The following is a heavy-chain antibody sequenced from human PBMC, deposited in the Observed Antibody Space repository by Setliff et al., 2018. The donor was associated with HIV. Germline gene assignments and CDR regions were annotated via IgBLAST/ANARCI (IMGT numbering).Heavy chain of an antibody. D-gene: IGHD3-10*01. CDR2: ISAYNGNT. Sequence: VKVSCKASGYTFTSYGMSGVRQAPGQGLEWMGWISAYNGNTHYAQKLQGRVTMTTDTSTSTAYMELRSLRSDDTAVYYCARDYYGSGSYFILDYWGPGTLVTVSS. CDR1: GYTFTSYG. CDR3: ARDYYGSGSYFILDY. J-gene: IGHJ4*02. V-gene: IGHV1-18*01.